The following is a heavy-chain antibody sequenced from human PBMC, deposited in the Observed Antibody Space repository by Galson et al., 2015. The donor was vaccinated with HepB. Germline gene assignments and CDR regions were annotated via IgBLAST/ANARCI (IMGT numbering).Heavy chain of an antibody. CDR1: GYSFTSYW. CDR2: IYPGDSDT. CDR3: ARLTSSSWYEVELGEGWFDP. V-gene: IGHV5-51*01. Sequence: QSGAEVKKPGESLKISCKGSGYSFTSYWIGWVRQMPGKGLEWMGIIYPGDSDTRYSPSFQGQVTISADKSIGTAYLQWSSLKASDTAMYYCARLTSSSWYEVELGEGWFDPWGQGTLVTVSS. D-gene: IGHD6-13*01. J-gene: IGHJ5*02.